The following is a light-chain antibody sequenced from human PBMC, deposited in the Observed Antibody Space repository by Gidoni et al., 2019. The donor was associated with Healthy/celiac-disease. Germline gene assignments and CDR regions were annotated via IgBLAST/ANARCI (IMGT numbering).Light chain of an antibody. J-gene: IGLJ3*02. CDR2: RNN. CDR3: AAWDDSLSGWV. V-gene: IGLV1-47*01. CDR1: SSNLGSNY. Sequence: QSVLPQPPSASGTPGQRVTISRSGHSSNLGSNYVYWYQQLPGTAPKLLIYRNNQRPSGVPDRFSGSKSGTSASLAISGLRSEDEADYYCAAWDDSLSGWVFGGGTKLTVL.